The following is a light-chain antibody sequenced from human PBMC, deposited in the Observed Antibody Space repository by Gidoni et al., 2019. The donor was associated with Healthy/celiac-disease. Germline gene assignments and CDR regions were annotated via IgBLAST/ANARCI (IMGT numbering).Light chain of an antibody. V-gene: IGLV2-14*01. J-gene: IGLJ3*02. CDR1: SSDVGGYNS. Sequence: QSALTQPASVSGSPGQSITISCTGTSSDVGGYNSVSWYQQHPGKAPKLLIYEVSNRPSGVSNRFSGSKSGNTASLTISGLQAEDEADYYCSSYTSSSTRVVGGGTKLTVL. CDR3: SSYTSSSTRV. CDR2: EVS.